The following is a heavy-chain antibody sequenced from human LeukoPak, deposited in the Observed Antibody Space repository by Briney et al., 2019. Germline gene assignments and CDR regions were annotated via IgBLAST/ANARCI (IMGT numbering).Heavy chain of an antibody. V-gene: IGHV1-46*01. CDR1: GYTFTSYY. CDR2: INPSGGST. D-gene: IGHD3-10*01. Sequence: ASVKVSCKASGYTFTSYYMHWVRQAPGQGLEWMGIINPSGGSTSYAQKLQGRVTMTRDTSTSTVYMELSSLRSEDTAVYYCAREYYYGSGKTDAFDIWGQGTMVTVSS. J-gene: IGHJ3*02. CDR3: AREYYYGSGKTDAFDI.